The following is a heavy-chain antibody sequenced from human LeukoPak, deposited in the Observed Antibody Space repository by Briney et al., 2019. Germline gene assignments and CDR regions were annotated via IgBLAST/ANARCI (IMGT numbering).Heavy chain of an antibody. CDR3: ATDISVVRGLMTY. D-gene: IGHD3-10*01. Sequence: ASVKVSCKVSGYTLTGLSIHWVLQAPGKGLEWMGGFDPEDGETIYAQKFQGRVTMTEDTSTDTAYMELSSLRSEDTAVYYCATDISVVRGLMTYWGQGALVTVSS. J-gene: IGHJ4*02. CDR1: GYTLTGLS. CDR2: FDPEDGET. V-gene: IGHV1-24*01.